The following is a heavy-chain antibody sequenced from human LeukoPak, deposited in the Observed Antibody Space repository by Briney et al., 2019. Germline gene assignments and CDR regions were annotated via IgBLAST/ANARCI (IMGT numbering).Heavy chain of an antibody. V-gene: IGHV3-30*04. J-gene: IGHJ6*04. Sequence: PGRSLRLSCAASGFTFSSYAMHWVRQAPGKGLEWVAVISYDGSNKYYADSVKGRFTISRDNSKNTLYPQMNSLRAEDTAVYYCARDLTYYYGSGSYYKNYYYGMDVWGKGTTVTVSS. D-gene: IGHD3-10*01. CDR1: GFTFSSYA. CDR2: ISYDGSNK. CDR3: ARDLTYYYGSGSYYKNYYYGMDV.